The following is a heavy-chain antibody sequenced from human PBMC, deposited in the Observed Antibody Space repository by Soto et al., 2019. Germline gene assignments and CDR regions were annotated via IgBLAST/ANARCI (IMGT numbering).Heavy chain of an antibody. D-gene: IGHD2-8*01. CDR2: TYYRSKWYN. CDR1: GDSVSSNSAA. Sequence: SQTLSLTCAISGDSVSSNSAAWNWIRQSTSRGLEWLGRTYYRSKWYNDFAVSVKSRITINPDTSKNQFSLQLNSGTPEDTVVYYGARGDLIRGAFDIWGQGTMVTVS. V-gene: IGHV6-1*01. CDR3: ARGDLIRGAFDI. J-gene: IGHJ3*02.